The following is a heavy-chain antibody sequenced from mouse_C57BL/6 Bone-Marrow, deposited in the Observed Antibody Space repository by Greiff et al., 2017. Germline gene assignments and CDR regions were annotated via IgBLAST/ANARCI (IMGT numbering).Heavy chain of an antibody. CDR2: IYPRSGNT. J-gene: IGHJ2*01. V-gene: IGHV1-81*01. CDR3: AKFSSLGRGY. Sequence: QVQLQQSGAELARPGASVKLSCKASGYTFTSYGISWVKQRTGQGLEWIGEIYPRSGNTYYNEKFKGKATLTADKSSSTAYMELRSLTSEDSAVYFCAKFSSLGRGYWGQGTILTVSS. CDR1: GYTFTSYG. D-gene: IGHD4-1*01.